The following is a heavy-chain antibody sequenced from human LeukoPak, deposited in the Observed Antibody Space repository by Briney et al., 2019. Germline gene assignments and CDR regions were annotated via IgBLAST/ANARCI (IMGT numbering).Heavy chain of an antibody. V-gene: IGHV3-30-3*01. D-gene: IGHD3-10*01. Sequence: GRSLRLSCAASGFTFSSYAMHWVRRAPGKGLEWVAVISYDGSNKYYADSVKGRFTISRDNSKNTLYLQMNSLRAEDTAVYYCARDLRFGELFDWGQGTLVTVSS. CDR1: GFTFSSYA. J-gene: IGHJ4*02. CDR2: ISYDGSNK. CDR3: ARDLRFGELFD.